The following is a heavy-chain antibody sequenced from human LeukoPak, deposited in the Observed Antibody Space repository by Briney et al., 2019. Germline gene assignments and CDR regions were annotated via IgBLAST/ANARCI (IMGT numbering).Heavy chain of an antibody. CDR1: GFTFSDYY. CDR2: ISSSGSTI. V-gene: IGHV3-11*01. CDR3: ARGTLGSGRVPRNWFDP. Sequence: PGGSRRLSCAASGFTFSDYYMSSIRQAPGKGLEWVSYISSSGSTIYYADSVKGRFTISRDNAKNSLYLQMNSLRAEDTAVYYCARGTLGSGRVPRNWFDPWGQGTLVTVSS. J-gene: IGHJ5*02. D-gene: IGHD3-10*01.